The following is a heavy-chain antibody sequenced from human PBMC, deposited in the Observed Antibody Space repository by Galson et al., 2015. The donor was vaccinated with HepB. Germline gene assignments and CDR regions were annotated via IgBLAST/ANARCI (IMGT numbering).Heavy chain of an antibody. Sequence: CAISGDSVSSNSAVWNWIRQSPSRGLEWLGRTYYRSKWCKDYALFVKSRITINADTSRNQISLQLNSMTPEDTAVYYCAYGVDVWGQGTTVTVSS. CDR1: GDSVSSNSAV. J-gene: IGHJ6*02. CDR2: TYYRSKWCK. CDR3: AYGVDV. V-gene: IGHV6-1*01.